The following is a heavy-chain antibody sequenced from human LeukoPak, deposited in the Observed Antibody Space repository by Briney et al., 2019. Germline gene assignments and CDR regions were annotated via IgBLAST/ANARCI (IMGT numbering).Heavy chain of an antibody. V-gene: IGHV4-39*07. J-gene: IGHJ6*03. CDR3: ARQLTIGWYYYYMDV. D-gene: IGHD3-16*01. CDR2: INHSGST. Sequence: SQTLSLTCTVSGGSISSGSYYWSWIRQPPGKGLEWIGEINHSGSTNYNPSLKSRVTISVDTSKNQFSLKLSSVTAADTAVYYCARQLTIGWYYYYMDVWGKGTTVTVSS. CDR1: GGSISSGSYY.